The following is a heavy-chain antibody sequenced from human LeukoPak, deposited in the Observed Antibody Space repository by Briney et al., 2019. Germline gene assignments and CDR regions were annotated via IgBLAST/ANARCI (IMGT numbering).Heavy chain of an antibody. D-gene: IGHD4-17*01. J-gene: IGHJ3*02. CDR2: IYYSGST. V-gene: IGHV4-39*01. CDR3: ASSDYGDYEARVFDAFDI. Sequence: SETLSLTCTVSGGSISSSSYYWGWIRQPPGKGLEWIGSIYYSGSTYYNPSLKSRVTISVDTSKSQFSLKLSSVTAADTAVYYCASSDYGDYEARVFDAFDIWGQGTMVTVSS. CDR1: GGSISSSSYY.